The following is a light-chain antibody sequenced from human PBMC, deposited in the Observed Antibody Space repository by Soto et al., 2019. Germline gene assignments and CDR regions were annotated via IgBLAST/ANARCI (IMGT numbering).Light chain of an antibody. Sequence: QSALTQPASVSWSPGQSITISCTGTSSDVGGYKYVSWYQQHPGKAPKLMIYEVSNRPSGVSNRFSGSKSGNTASLTISGLQAEDEADYYCSSYTSSDTLVFGGGTKLTVL. CDR3: SSYTSSDTLV. J-gene: IGLJ2*01. V-gene: IGLV2-14*01. CDR2: EVS. CDR1: SSDVGGYKY.